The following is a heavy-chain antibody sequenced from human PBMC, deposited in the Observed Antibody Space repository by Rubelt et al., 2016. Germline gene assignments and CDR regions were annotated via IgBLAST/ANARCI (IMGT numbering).Heavy chain of an antibody. V-gene: IGHV1-69*01. CDR1: GGTFRSYA. CDR2: IIPIFGTA. Sequence: QVQLVQSGAEVKKPGSSVMVSCKASGGTFRSYAISWVRQAPGQGLEWMGGIIPIFGTATYAQKFQGRVTIIADESTSTSYMELSSLRSEDTAVHCCARRQQLGPFDYWGQGTLVTVSS. CDR3: ARRQQLGPFDY. D-gene: IGHD6-13*01. J-gene: IGHJ4*02.